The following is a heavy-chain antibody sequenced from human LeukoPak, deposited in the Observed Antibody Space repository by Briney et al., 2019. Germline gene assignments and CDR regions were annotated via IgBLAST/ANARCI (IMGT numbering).Heavy chain of an antibody. CDR2: INPSGGST. V-gene: IGHV1-46*01. J-gene: IGHJ4*02. CDR1: GYSFTSYY. D-gene: IGHD3-22*01. Sequence: ASVKVSFRASGYSFTSYYMHWVRQAPGQGLEWMGIINPSGGSTSYAQKFQGRVTMTRDMSTSTVYMELSSLRSEDTAVYYCARGYYYDSSGYYGDFDYWGQGTLVTVSS. CDR3: ARGYYYDSSGYYGDFDY.